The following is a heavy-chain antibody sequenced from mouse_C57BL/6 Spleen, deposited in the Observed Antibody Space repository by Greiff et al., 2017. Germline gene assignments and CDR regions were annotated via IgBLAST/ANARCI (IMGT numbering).Heavy chain of an antibody. CDR2: ISNGGGST. J-gene: IGHJ4*01. V-gene: IGHV5-12*01. D-gene: IGHD1-1*01. CDR3: ARGYYGDYAMDY. CDR1: GFTFSDYY. Sequence: EVKLVESGGGLVQPGGSLKLSCAASGFTFSDYYMYWVRQTPEKRLEWVAYISNGGGSTYYPDTVKGRFTISRDNAKNTLYLQMSRLKSEDTAMYYCARGYYGDYAMDYWGQGTSVTVSS.